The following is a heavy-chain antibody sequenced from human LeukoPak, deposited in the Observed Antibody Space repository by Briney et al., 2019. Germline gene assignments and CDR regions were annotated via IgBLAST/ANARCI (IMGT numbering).Heavy chain of an antibody. D-gene: IGHD3-10*01. Sequence: GGSLRLSCAASDFPFTNYNLMWVRQAPGKGLEWVSFISSSGRDIYYADSVKGRFTISRDNAKNSLFLQMNSLRADDTALYYCARDAYFYGSGSVDYWGQGTLVTVSS. CDR1: DFPFTNYN. CDR2: ISSSGRDI. CDR3: ARDAYFYGSGSVDY. J-gene: IGHJ4*02. V-gene: IGHV3-21*06.